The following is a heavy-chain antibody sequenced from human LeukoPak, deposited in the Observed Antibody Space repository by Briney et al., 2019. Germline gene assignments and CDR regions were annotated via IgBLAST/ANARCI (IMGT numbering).Heavy chain of an antibody. CDR3: AREFSVVGNFDY. CDR2: ISSSSTSI. V-gene: IGHV3-21*01. CDR1: GFLFSDFIDHT. D-gene: IGHD2-21*01. Sequence: GGSLRLSCADSGFLFSDFIDHTMVWVRQAQGKGLGWVSYISSSSTSISYADSVRGRFSISRDNAQRSLYLHMNSLRDEDTAVYYCAREFSVVGNFDYWGQGTLVIVSS. J-gene: IGHJ4*02.